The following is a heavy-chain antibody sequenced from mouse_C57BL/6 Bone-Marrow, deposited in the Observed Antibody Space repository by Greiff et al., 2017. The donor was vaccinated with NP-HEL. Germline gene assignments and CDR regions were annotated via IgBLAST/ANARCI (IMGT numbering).Heavy chain of an antibody. Sequence: QVQLKQSGPGLVQPSQSLSITCTVSGFSLTSYGVHWVRQSPGKGLEWLGVIWSGGSPDYNAAFISRLSISKDNSKSQVFFKMNSLQADDTAIYYCAGYDYGCYYAMDYWGQGTSVTVSS. J-gene: IGHJ4*01. CDR1: GFSLTSYG. V-gene: IGHV2-2*01. CDR2: IWSGGSP. D-gene: IGHD2-4*01. CDR3: AGYDYGCYYAMDY.